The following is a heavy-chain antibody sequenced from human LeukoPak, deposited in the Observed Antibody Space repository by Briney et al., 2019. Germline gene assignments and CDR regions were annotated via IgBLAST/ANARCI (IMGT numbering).Heavy chain of an antibody. Sequence: GGCLRLSCAASGFTFSSYAMHWVRQAPGKGLEWLTVISYDGNNKYYADSLRGRFTISRDNSKDTLHLQMNSLRAEDTAVYYCARDREVGPTYWFDPWGQGTLVTVSS. CDR2: ISYDGNNK. J-gene: IGHJ5*02. CDR3: ARDREVGPTYWFDP. V-gene: IGHV3-30*04. CDR1: GFTFSSYA. D-gene: IGHD1-26*01.